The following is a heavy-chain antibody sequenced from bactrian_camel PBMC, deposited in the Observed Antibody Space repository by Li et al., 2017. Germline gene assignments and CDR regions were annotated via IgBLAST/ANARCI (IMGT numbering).Heavy chain of an antibody. V-gene: IGHV3S9*01. CDR2: LDSDGST. CDR1: GPTMYC. Sequence: HVQLVESGGGSVQPGGSLGLSCAFSGPTMYCMGWFRHVPGKAREGVANLDSDGSTTYADSVKGRFTISKDNAKSILYLQMNSLKPEDTAMYYCAVYGGLRRICPRLDLFDSGHVPYRGQGTQVTV. CDR3: AVYGGLRRICPRLDLFDSGHVPY. J-gene: IGHJ4*01. D-gene: IGHD3*01.